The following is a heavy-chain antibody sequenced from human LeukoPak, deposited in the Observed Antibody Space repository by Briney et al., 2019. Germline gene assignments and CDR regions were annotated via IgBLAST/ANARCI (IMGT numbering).Heavy chain of an antibody. Sequence: KAGGSLRLSCAASGFTFSSYSMNWVRQAPGKGLEWVSSISSSSSYIYYADSVKGRFTISRDNAKNSLYLQMNSLRAEDTAVYYCARATVLGAHYFDYWGQGTLVTVSS. CDR2: ISSSSSYI. CDR3: ARATVLGAHYFDY. CDR1: GFTFSSYS. D-gene: IGHD4-17*01. V-gene: IGHV3-21*01. J-gene: IGHJ4*02.